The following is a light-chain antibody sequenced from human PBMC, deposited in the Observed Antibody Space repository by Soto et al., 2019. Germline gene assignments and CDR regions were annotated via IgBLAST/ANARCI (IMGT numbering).Light chain of an antibody. V-gene: IGKV3-11*01. CDR3: QQRSHWPRT. CDR2: DAS. CDR1: QSVSSS. J-gene: IGKJ1*01. Sequence: EIVLTQSPATLSLSPGERATLSCRASQSVSSSLAWYQQKPGQAPRLLIYDASTRATGIPARFSGSGSGTDFTLTISSLEPEDFAVYFCQQRSHWPRTFGQGTKVEI.